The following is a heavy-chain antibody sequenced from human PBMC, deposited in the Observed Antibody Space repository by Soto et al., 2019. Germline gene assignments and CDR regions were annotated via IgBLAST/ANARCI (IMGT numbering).Heavy chain of an antibody. J-gene: IGHJ3*02. CDR2: IYYSGSA. CDR3: GRAYNGNGPDVFDI. CDR1: GGSISSYY. Sequence: SETLSLTCTVSGGSISSYYWSWIRQPPGKGLEWIGYIYYSGSANYNPSLKSRVTISVDTSKNQFALKLTSVTAADTAVYSCGRAYNGNGPDVFDIGGQGKMVTVPS. D-gene: IGHD1-20*01. V-gene: IGHV4-59*01.